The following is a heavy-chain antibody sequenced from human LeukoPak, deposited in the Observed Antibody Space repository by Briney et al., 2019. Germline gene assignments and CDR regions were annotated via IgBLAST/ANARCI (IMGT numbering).Heavy chain of an antibody. CDR2: INHFGRT. CDR1: DDSYRNYY. J-gene: IGHJ4*02. V-gene: IGHV4-34*01. Sequence: SETLSLTCTVYDDSYRNYYWTWIRQPPGKGLEWIGEINHFGRTNYSPSLKSRLTMSVGASRNQFSLTPTSVTAADTAVYYCATNPGYSYGRDSDYWGQGTLVTVSS. D-gene: IGHD5-18*01. CDR3: ATNPGYSYGRDSDY.